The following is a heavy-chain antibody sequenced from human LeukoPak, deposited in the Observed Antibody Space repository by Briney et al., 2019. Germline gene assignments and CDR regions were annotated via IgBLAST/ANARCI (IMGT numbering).Heavy chain of an antibody. D-gene: IGHD3-22*01. CDR1: GFIVSDSY. Sequence: GGSLRLSCAASGFIVSDSYMNWARQASGKGLEWVSVMHSDGRTFYADSVKDRFTISRDKSKNMLYLQMDSLRAEDTAVYYCARDPDDRSGLDAFETWGQGTQVIVS. J-gene: IGHJ3*02. CDR2: MHSDGRT. CDR3: ARDPDDRSGLDAFET. V-gene: IGHV3-53*01.